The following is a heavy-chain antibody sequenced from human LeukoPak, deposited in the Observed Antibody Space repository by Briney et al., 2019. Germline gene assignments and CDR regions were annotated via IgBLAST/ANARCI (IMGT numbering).Heavy chain of an antibody. CDR2: ISSSSSYI. V-gene: IGHV3-21*01. CDR3: ARATVARDTASDY. CDR1: GFTFSSYS. J-gene: IGHJ4*02. Sequence: KPGGSLRLSCAASGFTFSSYSMNWVRQVPGKGLEWVSSISSSSSYIYYADSVKGRFTISRDNAKNSLYLQMNSLRAEDTAVYYCARATVARDTASDYWGQGTLVTVSS. D-gene: IGHD4-23*01.